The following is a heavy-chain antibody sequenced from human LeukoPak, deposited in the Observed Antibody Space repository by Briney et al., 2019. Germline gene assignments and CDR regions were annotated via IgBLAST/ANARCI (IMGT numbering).Heavy chain of an antibody. J-gene: IGHJ4*02. V-gene: IGHV3-23*01. CDR3: AKDGYYDGRPWGYFDS. Sequence: GGSLRLSCAASGFTFSRYSMSWVRQAPGKGLEWVSAIGVSGVNTFYADSVKGRFTISRDDSKSMLYLQVNSLRAEDTAVYYCAKDGYYDGRPWGYFDSWGQGTLVTVSS. CDR1: GFTFSRYS. D-gene: IGHD3-22*01. CDR2: IGVSGVNT.